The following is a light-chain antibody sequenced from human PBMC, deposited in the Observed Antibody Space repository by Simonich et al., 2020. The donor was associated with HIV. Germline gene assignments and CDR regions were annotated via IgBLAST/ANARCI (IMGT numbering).Light chain of an antibody. V-gene: IGKV2D-29*02. CDR3: MQSIQLPRT. CDR1: QSLLHSDGKTY. Sequence: DVVMTQSPLSLPVTPGQPASISCKSSQSLLHSDGKTYLYWYLKRPGQSPQLLIYEGSNRFSGVPDRFSGSGSGTDFTLKISRVEAEDVGVYYCMQSIQLPRTFGPGTKVDIK. J-gene: IGKJ3*01. CDR2: EGS.